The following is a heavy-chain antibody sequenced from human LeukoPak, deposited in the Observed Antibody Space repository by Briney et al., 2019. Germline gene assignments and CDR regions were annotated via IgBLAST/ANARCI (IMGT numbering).Heavy chain of an antibody. CDR1: GYTFTSYD. V-gene: IGHV1-8*01. J-gene: IGHJ4*02. CDR3: AGRFSGSASPITY. Sequence: ASVKVSCKASGYTFTSYDINWVRQATGQGLEWMGWMNPNSGNTGYAQKFQGRVTMTRNTSISTAYMELSSLRSEDTAVYYCAGRFSGSASPITYWGQGTLVTVSS. CDR2: MNPNSGNT. D-gene: IGHD3-10*01.